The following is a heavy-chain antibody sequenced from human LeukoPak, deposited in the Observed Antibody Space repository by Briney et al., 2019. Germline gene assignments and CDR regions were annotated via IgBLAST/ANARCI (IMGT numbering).Heavy chain of an antibody. Sequence: ASVTVSSKVSGYTLTELSMHWVRQAPGKGLEWMGGFDPEDGETNYTQKFQGSVTITEDTSTDTAYMELSSLRSEDTAVYDSATDYYGSRSFDPWGQGTLVTVSS. J-gene: IGHJ5*02. CDR2: FDPEDGET. V-gene: IGHV1-24*01. CDR1: GYTLTELS. D-gene: IGHD3-22*01. CDR3: ATDYYGSRSFDP.